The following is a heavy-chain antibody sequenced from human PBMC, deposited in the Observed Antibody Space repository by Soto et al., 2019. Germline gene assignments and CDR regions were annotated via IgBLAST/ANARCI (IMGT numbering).Heavy chain of an antibody. D-gene: IGHD2-2*01. V-gene: IGHV4-61*01. J-gene: IGHJ6*02. Sequence: SETLSLTCTVSGVSVNSGNYYWSWIRQTPGKGLEWIGYIYQSGSTRYNPSLKSRVTISLDTSKNQFSLKMSSVTAADTAVYYCASGTIYHYYVLDVWGQGTTVTVSS. CDR2: IYQSGST. CDR3: ASGTIYHYYVLDV. CDR1: GVSVNSGNYY.